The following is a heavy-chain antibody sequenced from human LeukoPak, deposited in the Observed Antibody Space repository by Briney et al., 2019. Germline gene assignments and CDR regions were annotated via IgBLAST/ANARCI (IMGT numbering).Heavy chain of an antibody. Sequence: RPSETLSLTCSVSVVSMNGYYWSWLRQPAGKGLEWIGRIYTSGSTNYNPSLKSRVTISVDTSKNQFSLKLSSVTAADTAVYYCARGGYIYHGSGSHQFDPWGQGTLVTVSS. CDR2: IYTSGST. CDR3: ARGGYIYHGSGSHQFDP. CDR1: VVSMNGYY. D-gene: IGHD3-10*01. V-gene: IGHV4-4*07. J-gene: IGHJ5*02.